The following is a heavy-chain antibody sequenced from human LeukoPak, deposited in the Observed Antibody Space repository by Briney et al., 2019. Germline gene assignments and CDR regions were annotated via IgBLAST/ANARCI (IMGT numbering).Heavy chain of an antibody. J-gene: IGHJ5*02. CDR2: IIPIFGTA. V-gene: IGHV1-69*01. CDR3: ARDLGCSGGSCYSPSFWFDP. D-gene: IGHD2-15*01. CDR1: GGTFSSYA. Sequence: ASVKVSCEASGGTFSSYAISWVRQAPGQGLEWMGGIIPIFGTANYAQKFQGRVTITADESTSTAYMELSSLRSEDTAVYYCARDLGCSGGSCYSPSFWFDPWGQGTLVTVSS.